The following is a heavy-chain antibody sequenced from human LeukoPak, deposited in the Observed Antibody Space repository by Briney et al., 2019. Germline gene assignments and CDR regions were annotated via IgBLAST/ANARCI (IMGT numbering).Heavy chain of an antibody. CDR2: TYYRSKWYN. CDR1: GDSVSSNSAA. V-gene: IGHV6-1*01. J-gene: IGHJ6*02. CDR3: ARVVRPSGYDRNYYYYYGMDV. D-gene: IGHD5-12*01. Sequence: SQTLSLTCAISGDSVSSNSAAWNWIRQSPSRGLEWLGRTYYRSKWYNDYAVSVKSRITINPDTSKNQFSLQLNSVTPEDTAVYYCARVVRPSGYDRNYYYYYGMDVWGQGTTVIVSS.